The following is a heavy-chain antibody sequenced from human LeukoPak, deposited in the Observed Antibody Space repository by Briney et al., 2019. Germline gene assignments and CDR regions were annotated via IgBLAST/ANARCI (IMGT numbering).Heavy chain of an antibody. Sequence: SETLSLTCAVSGSSISSGYYWGWIRQPPGKGLEWIGNIHHSGSTYYTPSLKSRATISVDTSKNQFSLRLSSVTAADTAVYYCAREAPFGFSSWRRGEYYFDYWGQGTLVTVSS. V-gene: IGHV4-38-2*02. D-gene: IGHD6-13*01. CDR1: GSSISSGYY. CDR3: AREAPFGFSSWRRGEYYFDY. CDR2: IHHSGST. J-gene: IGHJ4*02.